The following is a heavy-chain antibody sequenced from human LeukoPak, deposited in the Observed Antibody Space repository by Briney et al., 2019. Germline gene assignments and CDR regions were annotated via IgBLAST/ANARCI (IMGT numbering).Heavy chain of an antibody. CDR3: FFSSETIEDGYNYIYFDY. CDR2: INHSGST. J-gene: IGHJ4*02. Sequence: SETLSLTCAVYGGSFSGYYWSWIRQPPGKGLEWIGEINHSGSTNYNPSLKSRVTISVDTSKNQFSLKLSSVTAADTAVYYCFFSSETIEDGYNYIYFDYWGQGTLVTVSS. D-gene: IGHD5-24*01. V-gene: IGHV4-34*01. CDR1: GGSFSGYY.